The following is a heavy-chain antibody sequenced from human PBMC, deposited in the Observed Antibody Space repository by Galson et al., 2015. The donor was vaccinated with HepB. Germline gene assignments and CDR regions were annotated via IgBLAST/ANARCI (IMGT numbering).Heavy chain of an antibody. J-gene: IGHJ6*02. V-gene: IGHV3-53*01. D-gene: IGHD2-21*02. CDR1: GFTVSSNY. CDR2: IYSGGST. Sequence: SLRLSCAASGFTVSSNYMSWVRQAPGKGLEWVSVIYSGGSTYYADSVKGRFTISRDNSKNTLYLQMNSLRAEDTAVYYCARAPCGGDCYSYYYYGMDVWGQGTTVTVSS. CDR3: ARAPCGGDCYSYYYYGMDV.